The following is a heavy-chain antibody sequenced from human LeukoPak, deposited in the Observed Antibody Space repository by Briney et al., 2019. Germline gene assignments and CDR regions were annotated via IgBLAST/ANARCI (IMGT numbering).Heavy chain of an antibody. V-gene: IGHV3-49*04. CDR3: TRDNPGSSGSFGMDV. CDR1: GFTFSSYS. CDR2: IRSKAYGGTT. J-gene: IGHJ6*02. D-gene: IGHD3-10*01. Sequence: GGSLRLSCAASGFTFSSYSMNWVRQAPGKGLEWVGFIRSKAYGGTTEYAASVKGRFTISRDDSKSIAYLQMNSLKTEDTAVYYCTRDNPGSSGSFGMDVWGQGTTVTVSS.